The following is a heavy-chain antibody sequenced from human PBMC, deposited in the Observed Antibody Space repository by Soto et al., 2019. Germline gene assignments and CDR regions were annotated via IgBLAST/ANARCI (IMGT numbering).Heavy chain of an antibody. Sequence: PSETLSLTCFVSGGSVTSHHWSWIRQPPGKGLEWIGFIHYSGSSYYNPSLKSRVTISVDTSKNQFSLKLDSVTAADTAVYYCARDLDTATYFDYWGHGTLVTVSS. CDR1: GGSVTSHH. D-gene: IGHD5-18*01. J-gene: IGHJ4*01. V-gene: IGHV4-30-4*01. CDR2: IHYSGSS. CDR3: ARDLDTATYFDY.